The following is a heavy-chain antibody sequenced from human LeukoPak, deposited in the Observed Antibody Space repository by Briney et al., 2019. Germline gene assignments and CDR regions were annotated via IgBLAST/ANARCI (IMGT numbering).Heavy chain of an antibody. J-gene: IGHJ4*02. CDR3: ASSLASYNWNDVQFDY. CDR1: GGTFSSYA. D-gene: IGHD1-1*01. CDR2: IIPILGIA. Sequence: ASVKVSCKASGGTFSSYAISWVRQAPGQGLEWMGRIIPILGIANYAQKFQGRVTTTADKSTSTAYMELSSLRSEDTAVYYCASSLASYNWNDVQFDYWGQGTLVTVSS. V-gene: IGHV1-69*04.